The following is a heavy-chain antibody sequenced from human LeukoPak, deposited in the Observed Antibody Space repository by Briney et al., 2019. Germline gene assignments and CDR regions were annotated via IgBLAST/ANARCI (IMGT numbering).Heavy chain of an antibody. CDR3: ARGAYCGGDCSIFDY. J-gene: IGHJ4*02. V-gene: IGHV3-53*01. CDR2: IYSGGST. Sequence: PGGSLRLSCAASGFTFSSSAMSWVRQAPGKGLEWVSVIYSGGSTYYADSVKGRFTISRDNSKNTLYLQMNSLRAEDTAVYYCARGAYCGGDCSIFDYWGQGTLVTVSS. D-gene: IGHD2-21*02. CDR1: GFTFSSSA.